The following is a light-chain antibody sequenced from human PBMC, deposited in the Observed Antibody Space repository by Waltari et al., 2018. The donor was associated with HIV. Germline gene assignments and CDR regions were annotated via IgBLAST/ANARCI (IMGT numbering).Light chain of an antibody. CDR1: ALPKQY. Sequence: SYELTQPPSVSVSPGQTARITCSGDALPKQYAYWYQQKPGQAPVVLIYKDRERPAGIPERFSGSSSGTTVTLTISGVQAEDEADYYCQSADSSGTYVLFGGGTKLTVL. V-gene: IGLV3-25*03. CDR3: QSADSSGTYVL. J-gene: IGLJ2*01. CDR2: KDR.